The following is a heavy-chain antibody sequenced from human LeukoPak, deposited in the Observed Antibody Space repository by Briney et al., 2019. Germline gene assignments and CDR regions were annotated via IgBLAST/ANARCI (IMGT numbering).Heavy chain of an antibody. CDR2: IYYSGST. V-gene: IGHV4-61*05. CDR1: GGSISSSSHY. Sequence: TSETLSLTCTVSGGSISSSSHYWGWIRQPPGKGLEWIGYIYYSGSTNYNPSLKSRVTISVDTSKNQFSLKLSSVTAADTAVYYCARQSAYSRDVSNWFDPWGQGTLVTVSS. J-gene: IGHJ5*02. CDR3: ARQSAYSRDVSNWFDP. D-gene: IGHD6-13*01.